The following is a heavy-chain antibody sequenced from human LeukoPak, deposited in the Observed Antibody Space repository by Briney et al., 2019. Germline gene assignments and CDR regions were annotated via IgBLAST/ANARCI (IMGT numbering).Heavy chain of an antibody. Sequence: SETLSLTCTVSGGSISGSSYYWGWIRQPPGKGLEWIGSIYYSGSTNYNPSLKSRVTISVDTSKNQFSLKLNSVTAADTAVYYCARVFVAIFGVATRTRHFDYWGQGTLVTVSS. CDR1: GGSISGSSYY. J-gene: IGHJ4*02. V-gene: IGHV4-39*02. CDR3: ARVFVAIFGVATRTRHFDY. D-gene: IGHD3-3*01. CDR2: IYYSGST.